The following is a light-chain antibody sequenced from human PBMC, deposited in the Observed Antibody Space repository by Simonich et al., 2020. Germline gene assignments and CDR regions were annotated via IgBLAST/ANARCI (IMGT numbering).Light chain of an antibody. CDR2: EVS. J-gene: IGLJ3*02. Sequence: QSALTQPPSASGSPGQSVTISCTGTSSDVGGYNYVSWYQQHPGKAHKLMIYEVSQRPAGVPDRFSGSKSGNTASLTVSGLQAEDEADYYCSSYAGSNLWVFGGGTKLTVL. V-gene: IGLV2-8*01. CDR3: SSYAGSNLWV. CDR1: SSDVGGYNY.